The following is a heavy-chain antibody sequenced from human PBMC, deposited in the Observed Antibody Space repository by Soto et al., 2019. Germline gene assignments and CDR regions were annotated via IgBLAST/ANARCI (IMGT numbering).Heavy chain of an antibody. D-gene: IGHD3-10*01. CDR2: IYSGGST. CDR3: ARDLPYYYGSGSPQDMDV. CDR1: GFTVSSNH. V-gene: IGHV3-66*01. J-gene: IGHJ6*03. Sequence: GGSLRLSCAASGFTVSSNHMSWVRQAPGKGLEWVSVIYSGGSTYYADSVKGRFTISRDNSKNTLYLQMNSLRAEDTAVYYCARDLPYYYGSGSPQDMDVWGKGTTVTV.